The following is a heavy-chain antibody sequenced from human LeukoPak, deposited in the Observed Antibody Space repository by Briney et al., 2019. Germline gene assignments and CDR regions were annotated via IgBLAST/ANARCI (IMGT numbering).Heavy chain of an antibody. CDR2: IRYDGSNK. Sequence: GGSLRLSCAASGFTFSSYGMHWVRQAPGKGLEWVAFIRYDGSNKYYADSVKGRFTISRDNSKNTLYLQMNSLRAEDTAVYYCARVWADYFDYWGQGTLVTVSS. D-gene: IGHD6-19*01. V-gene: IGHV3-30*02. J-gene: IGHJ4*02. CDR3: ARVWADYFDY. CDR1: GFTFSSYG.